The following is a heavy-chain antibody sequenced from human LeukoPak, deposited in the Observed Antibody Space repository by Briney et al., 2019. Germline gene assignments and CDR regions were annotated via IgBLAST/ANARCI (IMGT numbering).Heavy chain of an antibody. J-gene: IGHJ3*02. CDR3: ARSHYYDSSGYYAGVAFDI. CDR1: GYTFTSYD. Sequence: ASVKVSCKASGYTFTSYDINWVRQATGQGLEWMGWMNPNSGNTGYAQKFQGRVTMTRNTSISTAYMELSSLRSEDTAVYYCARSHYYDSSGYYAGVAFDIWGQGTMVTVSS. V-gene: IGHV1-8*01. D-gene: IGHD3-22*01. CDR2: MNPNSGNT.